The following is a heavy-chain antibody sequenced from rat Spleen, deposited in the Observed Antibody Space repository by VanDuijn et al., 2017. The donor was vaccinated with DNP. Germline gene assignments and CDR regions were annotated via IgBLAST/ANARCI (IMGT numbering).Heavy chain of an antibody. J-gene: IGHJ3*01. V-gene: IGHV5-31*01. Sequence: EVQLVESGGDLVQPGRSLKLSCVASGFTFNNYWMTWIRQVPGKGLEWVASISSSGDTTYYPDSVKGRFTISRDHAKSTVYLQMNSLRSEDTAIYYCARSGDDNWFAHWGQGTLVTVSS. CDR2: ISSSGDTT. CDR3: ARSGDDNWFAH. CDR1: GFTFNNYW. D-gene: IGHD1-1*01.